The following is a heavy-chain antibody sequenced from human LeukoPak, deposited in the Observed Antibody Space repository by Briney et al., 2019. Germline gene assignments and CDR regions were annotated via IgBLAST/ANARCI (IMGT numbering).Heavy chain of an antibody. CDR2: IIPIFGTA. CDR1: GGTFSSYA. CDR3: AQGYSSSWSNWFDP. V-gene: IGHV1-69*13. D-gene: IGHD6-13*01. Sequence: SVNVSCTASGGTFSSYAISWVQQAPGQGLEWMGGIIPIFGTANYAQKFQGRVTITADESTSTAYMELSSLRSEDTAVYYCAQGYSSSWSNWFDPWGQGTLVTVSS. J-gene: IGHJ5*02.